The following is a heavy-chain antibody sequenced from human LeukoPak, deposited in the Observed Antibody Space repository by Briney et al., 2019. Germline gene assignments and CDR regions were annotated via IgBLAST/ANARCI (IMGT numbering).Heavy chain of an antibody. Sequence: GGSLRLSCAASGFTFSDYAMHWVRQAPGKGLEWVSSMNSGSHYKEYAHSVKGRFIISRDNAKNSLYLQMNSLRAEDTAVYYCVRSTSPPQFDYWGQGILVSVSS. CDR1: GFTFSDYA. J-gene: IGHJ4*02. D-gene: IGHD2-2*01. CDR3: VRSTSPPQFDY. V-gene: IGHV3-21*01. CDR2: MNSGSHYK.